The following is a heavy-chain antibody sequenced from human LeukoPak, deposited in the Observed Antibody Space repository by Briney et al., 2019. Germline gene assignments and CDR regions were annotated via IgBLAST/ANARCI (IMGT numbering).Heavy chain of an antibody. J-gene: IGHJ4*02. CDR3: AGEGGYSSPLRRGNY. Sequence: PSETLSLTCTVSGGSISSSSYYWGWIRQPPGKGLEWIGSIYYSGSTYYIPSLKSRVTISVDTSKNQFSLKLSSVTAADTAVYYCAGEGGYSSPLRRGNYWGQGTLVTVSS. V-gene: IGHV4-39*07. CDR1: GGSISSSSYY. D-gene: IGHD6-13*01. CDR2: IYYSGST.